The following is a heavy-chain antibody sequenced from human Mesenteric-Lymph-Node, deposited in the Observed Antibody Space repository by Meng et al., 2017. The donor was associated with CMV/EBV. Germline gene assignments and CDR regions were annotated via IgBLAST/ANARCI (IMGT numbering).Heavy chain of an antibody. D-gene: IGHD1-14*01. CDR2: INPNSGDT. CDR1: EHTFTAHY. V-gene: IGHV1-2*02. J-gene: IGHJ4*02. Sequence: ASVKVSCKASEHTFTAHYLHWVRQAPGQGLEWVGWINPNSGDTKLAQKFQGRVTLTRDTSISTAYMELSRLRSDDTAVYYCARITGPHRGNYFDYWGQGTLVTVSS. CDR3: ARITGPHRGNYFDY.